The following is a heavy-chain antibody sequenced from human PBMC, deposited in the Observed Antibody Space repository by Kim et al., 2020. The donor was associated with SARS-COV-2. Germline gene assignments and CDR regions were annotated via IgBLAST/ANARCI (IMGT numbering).Heavy chain of an antibody. V-gene: IGHV1-69*01. CDR3: ARGPLGANILTGYYCDY. Sequence: FQGRVTITADESTSTAYMELSSLRSEDTAVYYCARGPLGANILTGYYCDYWGQGTLVTVSS. D-gene: IGHD3-9*01. J-gene: IGHJ4*02.